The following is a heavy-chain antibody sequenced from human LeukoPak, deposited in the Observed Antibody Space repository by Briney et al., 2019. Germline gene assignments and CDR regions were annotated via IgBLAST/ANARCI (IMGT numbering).Heavy chain of an antibody. CDR2: ISSSSSYI. J-gene: IGHJ4*02. CDR3: AKFEHYGSGSYDS. V-gene: IGHV3-21*04. D-gene: IGHD3-10*01. CDR1: GFTFSS. Sequence: PGGSLRLSCAASGFTFSSMNWVRQAPGKGLEWVSSISSSSSYIYYADSVKGRFTISRDNSKNTLYLQMNSLRAEDTAVYYCAKFEHYGSGSYDSWGQGTLVTVSS.